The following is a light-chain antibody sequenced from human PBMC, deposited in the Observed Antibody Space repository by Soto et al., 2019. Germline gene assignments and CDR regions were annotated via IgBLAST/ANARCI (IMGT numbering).Light chain of an antibody. CDR3: QQYGPSPLYT. Sequence: EIVLTQSPGTLSLSPGERATLSCRASQSVTNNRVAWYQQKPGQAPRLLIYGASTRATGIPDRFSGSGSGTYFTLTISRLEPEDFAVYHCQQYGPSPLYTFGQGTKLEI. V-gene: IGKV3-20*01. J-gene: IGKJ2*01. CDR1: QSVTNNR. CDR2: GAS.